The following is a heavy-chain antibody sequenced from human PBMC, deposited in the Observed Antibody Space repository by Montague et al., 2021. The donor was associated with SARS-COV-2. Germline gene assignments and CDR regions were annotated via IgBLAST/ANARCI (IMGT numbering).Heavy chain of an antibody. J-gene: IGHJ3*02. V-gene: IGHV4-59*01. CDR3: ARGFDI. CDR2: IYYSGST. Sequence: SETLSLTCTVSGGSIGTYYWNWIRQSPGKGLEWLGYIYYSGSTNYNPSLKSRVTISVDTSKNQFPLKLSSVTAADTAVYYCARGFDIWGQGTMVTVSS. CDR1: GGSIGTYY.